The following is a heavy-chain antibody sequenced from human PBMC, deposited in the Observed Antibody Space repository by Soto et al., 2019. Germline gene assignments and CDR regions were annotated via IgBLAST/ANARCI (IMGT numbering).Heavy chain of an antibody. CDR2: IIPIFGTA. D-gene: IGHD3-10*01. J-gene: IGHJ5*02. CDR1: GVTFSSYA. V-gene: IGHV1-69*13. Sequence: ASVKVSCKASGVTFSSYAISWVRQTPGQGLEWMGGIIPIFGTANYAQKFQGRVTITADESTSTAYMELSSLRFEDTAVYYCARDQGGIGVAWGQGTLVTVSS. CDR3: ARDQGGIGVA.